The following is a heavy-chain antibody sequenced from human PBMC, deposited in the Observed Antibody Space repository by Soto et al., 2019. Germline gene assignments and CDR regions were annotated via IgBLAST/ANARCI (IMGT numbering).Heavy chain of an antibody. CDR3: VRDSDEYSSSWYRGDQYYYYMDV. CDR1: GFTFSTYC. Sequence: GGSLRLSCAASGFTFSTYCMNWVRQAPGKGLEWVSSISPYSSYIYYADSVKGRFIISRDNAKDSLYLQMNSLRAEDTAVYYCVRDSDEYSSSWYRGDQYYYYMDVWGKGTTVTVSS. V-gene: IGHV3-21*01. CDR2: ISPYSSYI. D-gene: IGHD6-13*01. J-gene: IGHJ6*03.